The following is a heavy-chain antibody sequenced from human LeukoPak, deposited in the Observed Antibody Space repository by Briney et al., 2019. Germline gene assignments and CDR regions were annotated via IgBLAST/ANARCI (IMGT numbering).Heavy chain of an antibody. CDR3: ATYHPLPHYGQPPIFDY. J-gene: IGHJ4*02. Sequence: ASVKVSCKVSGYTLTELSMHWVRQAPGKGLEWMGGFDPEDGETIYAQKFQGRVTMTEDTSTDTAYMELSSLRSEDTAVYYCATYHPLPHYGQPPIFDYWGQGTLVTVSS. CDR2: FDPEDGET. D-gene: IGHD3-10*01. V-gene: IGHV1-24*01. CDR1: GYTLTELS.